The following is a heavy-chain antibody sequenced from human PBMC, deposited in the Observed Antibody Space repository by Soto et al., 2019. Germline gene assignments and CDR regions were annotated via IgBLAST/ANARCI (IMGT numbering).Heavy chain of an antibody. Sequence: QVQLVPSGAEVKKPGASVKVSCKASGYTFTSYYMHWVRHAPGQGLEWMGIINTSGGSTNYAQKFQDGVTMTRDTSTSTVYMELCSLRSADTAVYYCARHRVVGATTHWYFDLWGRGTLVTVSS. V-gene: IGHV1-46*01. CDR3: ARHRVVGATTHWYFDL. D-gene: IGHD1-26*01. J-gene: IGHJ2*01. CDR1: GYTFTSYY. CDR2: INTSGGST.